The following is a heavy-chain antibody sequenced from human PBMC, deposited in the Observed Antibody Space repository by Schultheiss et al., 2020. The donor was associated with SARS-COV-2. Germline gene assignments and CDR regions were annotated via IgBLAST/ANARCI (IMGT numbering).Heavy chain of an antibody. D-gene: IGHD6-19*01. J-gene: IGHJ6*03. CDR3: ARRGSGWSGNYYYYMDV. CDR2: IYPGDSDT. Sequence: GESLKISCKGFGYSFTSYWIGWVRQMPGKGLEWMGIIYPGDSDTRYSPSFQGQVTISADKSISTAYLQWSSLKASDTAMYYCARRGSGWSGNYYYYMDVWGKGTTVTVSS. V-gene: IGHV5-51*01. CDR1: GYSFTSYW.